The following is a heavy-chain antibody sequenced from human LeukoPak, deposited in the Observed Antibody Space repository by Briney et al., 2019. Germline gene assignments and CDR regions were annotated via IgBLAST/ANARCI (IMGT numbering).Heavy chain of an antibody. J-gene: IGHJ1*01. CDR1: GFTFSSHW. CDR3: ATYSSLNAREFQH. CDR2: INQDGSEN. V-gene: IGHV3-7*01. D-gene: IGHD3-22*01. Sequence: GGSLRLSCAASGFTFSSHWMTWVRQAPGKGLEWVANINQDGSENYYVGSVRGRFTISRDNAKNSLDLQMNSLRAEDTAVYYCATYSSLNAREFQHWGQGTLVIVSS.